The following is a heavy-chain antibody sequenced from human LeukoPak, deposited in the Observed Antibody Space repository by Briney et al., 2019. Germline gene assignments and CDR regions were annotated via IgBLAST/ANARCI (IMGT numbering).Heavy chain of an antibody. D-gene: IGHD6-13*01. CDR3: ARIRYSSSWYRGGYYYYMDV. Sequence: GGSLRLSCAASGFTFSSYSMNWVRQAPGKGLEWVSYISSSGSTIYYADSVKGRFTISRDNAKNSLYLQMNSLGAEDTAVYYCARIRYSSSWYRGGYYYYMDVWGKGTTVTISS. J-gene: IGHJ6*03. CDR2: ISSSGSTI. CDR1: GFTFSSYS. V-gene: IGHV3-48*04.